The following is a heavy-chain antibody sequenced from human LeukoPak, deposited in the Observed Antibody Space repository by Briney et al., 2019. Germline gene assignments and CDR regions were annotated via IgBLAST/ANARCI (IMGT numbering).Heavy chain of an antibody. D-gene: IGHD2-2*02. CDR3: ARDLVLYCSSTSCYRGVNWFDP. CDR1: GYTFTGYY. Sequence: ASVTVSFQASGYTFTGYYMHWVRQAPGQGLAGMGCINPNSGGRNYAQKFQGRVTMTSDTSISTAYMELSRMRSYDTAVYYCARDLVLYCSSTSCYRGVNWFDPWGQGTLVTVSS. V-gene: IGHV1-2*02. CDR2: INPNSGGR. J-gene: IGHJ5*02.